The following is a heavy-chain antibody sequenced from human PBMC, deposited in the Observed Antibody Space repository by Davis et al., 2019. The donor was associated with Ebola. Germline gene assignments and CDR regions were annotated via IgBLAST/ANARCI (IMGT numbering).Heavy chain of an antibody. CDR2: IYYSGST. J-gene: IGHJ4*02. CDR3: ARGVGYCSGGSCYPRGFDY. V-gene: IGHV4-31*03. CDR1: GGSISSGGYY. D-gene: IGHD2-15*01. Sequence: PSETLSLTCTVSGGSISSGGYYWSWIRQHPGKGLEWIGYIYYSGSTYYNPSLKSRVTISVDTSKNQFSLKLSSVTAADTAVYYCARGVGYCSGGSCYPRGFDYWGQGTLVTVSS.